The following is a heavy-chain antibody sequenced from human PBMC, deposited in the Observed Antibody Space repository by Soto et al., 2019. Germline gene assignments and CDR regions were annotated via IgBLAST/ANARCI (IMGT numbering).Heavy chain of an antibody. J-gene: IGHJ5*02. D-gene: IGHD2-15*01. CDR1: GGSISSSSYY. CDR3: ARAEGYCSGGSCRTNWFDP. Sequence: QLQLQESGPGLVKPSETLSLTCTVSGGSISSSSYYWGWIRQPPGKGLEWIGSIYYSGSTYYNPSLKSRVTLSVDTSKNQFSLKLSSVTAADTAVYYCARAEGYCSGGSCRTNWFDPWGQGTLVTVSS. V-gene: IGHV4-39*01. CDR2: IYYSGST.